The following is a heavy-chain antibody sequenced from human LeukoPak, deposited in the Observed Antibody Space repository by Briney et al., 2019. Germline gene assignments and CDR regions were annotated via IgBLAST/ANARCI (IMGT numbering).Heavy chain of an antibody. D-gene: IGHD1-26*01. V-gene: IGHV4-39*07. J-gene: IGHJ4*02. CDR2: IYYSGST. Sequence: PSETLPLTCTVSGGSISSSSYYWGWIRQPPGKGLEWIGSIYYSGSTYYNPSLKSRVTISVDTSKNQFSLKLSSVTAADTAVYYCARGVGATGKDYWGQGTLVTVSS. CDR1: GGSISSSSYY. CDR3: ARGVGATGKDY.